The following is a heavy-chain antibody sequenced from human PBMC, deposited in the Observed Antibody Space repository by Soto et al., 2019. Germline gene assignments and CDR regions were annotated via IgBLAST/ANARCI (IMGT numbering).Heavy chain of an antibody. Sequence: QVQLVQSGAEVKKPGSSVKVSCKASGGTFSSYTISWVRQAPGQGLEWMGRIIPILGIANYAQKFQGRVTITADKSTSTAYMELSSLRSEDTAVYYCARDRAYGDYALRTYYFDYWGQGTLVTVSS. D-gene: IGHD4-17*01. CDR2: IIPILGIA. CDR3: ARDRAYGDYALRTYYFDY. CDR1: GGTFSSYT. V-gene: IGHV1-69*08. J-gene: IGHJ4*02.